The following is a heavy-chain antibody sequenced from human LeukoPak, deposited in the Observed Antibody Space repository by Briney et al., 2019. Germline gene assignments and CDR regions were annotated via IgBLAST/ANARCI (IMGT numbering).Heavy chain of an antibody. Sequence: GGSLSLSRAASGLTFNIYAMSWVRQPARRGLEWVASMCRSAGGTSYAPSVKGRFPISRVNSKNILYLQMNSLRAEYTAIYNCARDRPNYYEGNGHYYTRDGDHWGQGTLVTVSS. CDR2: MCRSAGGT. CDR3: ARDRPNYYEGNGHYYTRDGDH. D-gene: IGHD3-16*01. J-gene: IGHJ5*02. CDR1: GLTFNIYA. V-gene: IGHV3-23*01.